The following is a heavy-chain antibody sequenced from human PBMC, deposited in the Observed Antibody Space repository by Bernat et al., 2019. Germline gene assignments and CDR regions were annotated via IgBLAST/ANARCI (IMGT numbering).Heavy chain of an antibody. CDR2: ISGSGSST. D-gene: IGHD3-3*01. CDR1: GFTFSSYA. V-gene: IGHV3-23*04. CDR3: AKHYDFWSGYLDY. J-gene: IGHJ4*02. Sequence: VQLVESGGGVVQPGRSLRLSCAASGFTFSSYAMHWVRQAPGKGLEWVSAISGSGSSTYYSDSVKGRFTISRDNSKNTLYLHMNSLRAEDTAVYYCAKHYDFWSGYLDYWGQGTLVTVSS.